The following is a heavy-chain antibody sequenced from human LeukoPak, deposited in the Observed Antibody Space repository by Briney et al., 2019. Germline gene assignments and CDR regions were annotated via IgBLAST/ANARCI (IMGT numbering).Heavy chain of an antibody. Sequence: PGRSLRLSCAASGFIFSSYGMHWVRQAPGKGLEWVAVIWYDGSKTYFGDSVKGRFSISRDNSKNTLYLQMNSLRAEDTAVYYCARVGSSSSSLGYYYGMDVWGQGTTVTVSS. J-gene: IGHJ6*02. CDR2: IWYDGSKT. V-gene: IGHV3-33*01. D-gene: IGHD6-13*01. CDR3: ARVGSSSSSLGYYYGMDV. CDR1: GFIFSSYG.